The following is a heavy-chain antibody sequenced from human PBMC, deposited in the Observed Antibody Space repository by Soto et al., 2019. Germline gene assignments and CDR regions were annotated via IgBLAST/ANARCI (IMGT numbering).Heavy chain of an antibody. D-gene: IGHD6-6*01. Sequence: QVQLQESGPGLVKPSQTLSLTCTVSGGSISIGGYYWSWIRQHPGKGLEWIGYIYYSGITHYSPSXXXXXXXXXXXXXXXXXXXXXXXXXXXXXXXXXXXXXXXSSYDHWGQGTLVSVSS. CDR3: XXXXXXSSYDH. V-gene: IGHV4-31*01. CDR1: GGSISIGGYY. J-gene: IGHJ4*02. CDR2: IYYSGIT.